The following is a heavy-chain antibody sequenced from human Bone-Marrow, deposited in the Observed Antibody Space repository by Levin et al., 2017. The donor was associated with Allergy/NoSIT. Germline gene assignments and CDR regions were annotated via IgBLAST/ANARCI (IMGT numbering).Heavy chain of an antibody. J-gene: IGHJ6*02. D-gene: IGHD2-2*01. V-gene: IGHV3-21*01. Sequence: GESLKISCAGSGFTFSRYSMNWVRQVPGKGLEWVSSISSSSDYIYYADAVKGRFTISRDDGKNSVYLQMNSLRAEDTAVYYCRTSSWYDGMDVWGQGTTVMVSS. CDR1: GFTFSRYS. CDR3: RTSSWYDGMDV. CDR2: ISSSSDYI.